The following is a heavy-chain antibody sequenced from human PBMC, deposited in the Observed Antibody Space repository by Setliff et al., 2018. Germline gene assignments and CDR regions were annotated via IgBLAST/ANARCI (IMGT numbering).Heavy chain of an antibody. CDR1: GFNLHVYT. CDR2: ISSNSNYI. Sequence: GGSLRLSCVASGFNLHVYTMEWVRQAPGKGLDWVSSISSNSNYIYTADSLKGRLTVSRDNAKNSLYLQMNSLRAEDTAVYYCARSGGIGNYNWDVWGKGTTVTVSS. CDR3: ARSGGIGNYNWDV. V-gene: IGHV3-21*01. J-gene: IGHJ6*03. D-gene: IGHD3-16*01.